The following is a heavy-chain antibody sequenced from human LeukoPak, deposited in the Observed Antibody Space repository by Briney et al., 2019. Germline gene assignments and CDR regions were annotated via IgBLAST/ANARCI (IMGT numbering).Heavy chain of an antibody. Sequence: SVKVSCKASGGTFSSYAISWVRQAPGQGLEWMGGIIPIFGTANYAQKFQGRVTITTDESTSTAYMELSSLRSEDTAVYYCARGLHRQRVGAISDYWGQGTLVTVSS. J-gene: IGHJ4*02. CDR1: GGTFSSYA. V-gene: IGHV1-69*05. CDR3: ARGLHRQRVGAISDY. CDR2: IIPIFGTA. D-gene: IGHD1-26*01.